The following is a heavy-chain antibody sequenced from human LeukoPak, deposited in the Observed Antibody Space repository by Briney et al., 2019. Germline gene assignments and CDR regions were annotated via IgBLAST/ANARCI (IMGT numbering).Heavy chain of an antibody. CDR3: ALITRERVFDY. V-gene: IGHV5-51*01. Sequence: GQSLNFSCKDSEYRFSSHWVAWVRQLRGHGMEWMGIIYPGDSETIYSPSFQGQVTMSVDKSISTAYLQWARLKASDTAMYYCALITRERVFDYWGKGTLVTVSS. D-gene: IGHD3-10*01. J-gene: IGHJ4*02. CDR1: EYRFSSHW. CDR2: IYPGDSET.